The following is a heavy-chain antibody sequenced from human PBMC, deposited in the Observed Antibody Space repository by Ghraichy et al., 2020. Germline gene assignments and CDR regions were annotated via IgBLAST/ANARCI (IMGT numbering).Heavy chain of an antibody. CDR2: IYSGGST. Sequence: GGSLRLSCAASGFTVSSNYMSWVRQAPGKGLEWVSVIYSGGSTYYADSVKGRFTISRDNSKNTLYLQMNSLRAEDTAVYYCARDRTRVVRATSFYYYYSMDVWGQGTTVTVSS. J-gene: IGHJ6*02. V-gene: IGHV3-53*01. D-gene: IGHD3-22*01. CDR3: ARDRTRVVRATSFYYYYSMDV. CDR1: GFTVSSNY.